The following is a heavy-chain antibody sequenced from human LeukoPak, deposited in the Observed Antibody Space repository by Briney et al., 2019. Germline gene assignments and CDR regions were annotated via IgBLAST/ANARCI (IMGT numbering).Heavy chain of an antibody. CDR1: GGSFSGYY. CDR3: ARLKVSAWFDP. V-gene: IGHV4-34*01. CDR2: INHSGST. Sequence: SETLSLTCAVYGGSFSGYYWSWIRQPPGKGLEWIGEINHSGSTNYNPSLKSRVTISVDTSKNQFSLKLSSVTAADTAVYYCARLKVSAWFDPWGQGTLVTVSS. J-gene: IGHJ5*02.